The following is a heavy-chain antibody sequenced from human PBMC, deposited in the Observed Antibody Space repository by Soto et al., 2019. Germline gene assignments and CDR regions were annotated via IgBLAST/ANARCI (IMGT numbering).Heavy chain of an antibody. CDR3: ARVGLAYCGGDCYAGAFDI. J-gene: IGHJ3*02. D-gene: IGHD2-21*02. Sequence: QVQLVQSGAEVKKPGSSVKVSCKASGGTFSSYAISWVRQAPGQGLEWMGGIIPISGTANYAQKFQGRVTITADESTSTAYMELSSLRSEDTAVYYCARVGLAYCGGDCYAGAFDIWGQGTMVTVSS. CDR1: GGTFSSYA. V-gene: IGHV1-69*01. CDR2: IIPISGTA.